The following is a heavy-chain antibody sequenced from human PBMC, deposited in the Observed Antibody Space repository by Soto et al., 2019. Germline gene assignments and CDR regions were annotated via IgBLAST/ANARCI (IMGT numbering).Heavy chain of an antibody. CDR2: ISYDGSNK. D-gene: IGHD1-26*01. Sequence: LRLSCAASGFTFSSYGMHWVRQAPGKGLEWVAVISYDGSNKYYADSVKGRFTISRDNSKNTLYLQMSSLRAEDTAVYYCAKDGGSYYRGYFDYWGQGTLVTVSS. J-gene: IGHJ4*02. V-gene: IGHV3-30*18. CDR3: AKDGGSYYRGYFDY. CDR1: GFTFSSYG.